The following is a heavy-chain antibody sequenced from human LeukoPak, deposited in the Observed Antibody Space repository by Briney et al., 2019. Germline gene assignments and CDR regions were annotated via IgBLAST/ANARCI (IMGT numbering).Heavy chain of an antibody. CDR3: ARKVADIYGDYAWFDP. J-gene: IGHJ5*02. CDR2: IYYSGST. Sequence: NPSETLSLTCTVSGGSISSSSYYWGWIRQPPGKGLEWIGYIYYSGSTNYNPSLKSRVTMSVDTSKNQFSLKLSSVTALDTAVYYCARKVADIYGDYAWFDPWGQGTLVTVSS. V-gene: IGHV4-39*07. CDR1: GGSISSSSYY. D-gene: IGHD4-17*01.